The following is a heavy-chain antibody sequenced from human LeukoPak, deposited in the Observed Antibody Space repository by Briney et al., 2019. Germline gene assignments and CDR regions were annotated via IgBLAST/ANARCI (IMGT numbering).Heavy chain of an antibody. D-gene: IGHD3-10*01. CDR1: GGSISSSSYY. Sequence: SETLSLTCTVSGGSISSSSYYWGWIRQPPGKGLEWIGSIYYSGSTYYNPSLKSRVTISVDTSKNQFSLKLSSVTAADTAVYYCARLGSGSYSNNWFDPWGQGTLVTVSS. CDR3: ARLGSGSYSNNWFDP. V-gene: IGHV4-39*07. CDR2: IYYSGST. J-gene: IGHJ5*02.